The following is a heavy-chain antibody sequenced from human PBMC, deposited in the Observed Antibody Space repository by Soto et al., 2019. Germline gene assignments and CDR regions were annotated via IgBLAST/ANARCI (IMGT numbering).Heavy chain of an antibody. V-gene: IGHV1-69*02. CDR3: ARPVAGTVDDAFDI. J-gene: IGHJ3*02. Sequence: SVKVSCKASGGTFSSYTISGVRQAPGQGLEWMGRIIPILGIANYAQKFQGRVTITADKSTSTAYMELSSLRSEDTAVYYCARPVAGTVDDAFDIWGQGTMVTVSS. D-gene: IGHD6-19*01. CDR2: IIPILGIA. CDR1: GGTFSSYT.